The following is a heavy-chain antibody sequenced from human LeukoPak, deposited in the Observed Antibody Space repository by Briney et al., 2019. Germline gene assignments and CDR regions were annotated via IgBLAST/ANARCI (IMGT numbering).Heavy chain of an antibody. V-gene: IGHV4-34*01. CDR2: ISHSGST. CDR1: GGSFSGYY. CDR3: ARGVSDQN. Sequence: SETLSLTCAVYGGSFSGYYWSWIRQSPGKGLEWIGEISHSGSTYYNPSLKSRVTISLDTSKNHFSLKLTSVTAEDTAVYYCARGVSDQNWGQGTLVTVSS. J-gene: IGHJ4*02.